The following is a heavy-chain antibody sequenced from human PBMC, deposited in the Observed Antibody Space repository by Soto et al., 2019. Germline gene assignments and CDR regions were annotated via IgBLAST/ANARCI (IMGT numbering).Heavy chain of an antibody. D-gene: IGHD2-15*01. CDR1: GGSISSSSYY. CDR3: ARHRHSKWRYCSGGSCYNWFDP. CDR2: IYYSGST. V-gene: IGHV4-39*01. Sequence: SETLSLTCTVSGGSISSSSYYWGWIRQPPGKGLEWIGSIYYSGSTYYNPSLKSRVTISVDTSKNQFSLKLSSVTAADTAVYYCARHRHSKWRYCSGGSCYNWFDPWGQGTLVTVSS. J-gene: IGHJ5*02.